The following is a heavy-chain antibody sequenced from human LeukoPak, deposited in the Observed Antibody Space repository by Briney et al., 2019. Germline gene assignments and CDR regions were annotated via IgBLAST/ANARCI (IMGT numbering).Heavy chain of an antibody. J-gene: IGHJ4*02. CDR1: GYTFSSYG. V-gene: IGHV1-18*01. Sequence: ASVKVSCKASGYTFSSYGLSWVRQAPGQGLEWVGWISAYNGNTNYAQKFQGRVTMTTDTSTSTAYMELRSLRCDDTAVYYCARASYSCGWYGEDYWGQGTLVTVSS. D-gene: IGHD6-13*01. CDR3: ARASYSCGWYGEDY. CDR2: ISAYNGNT.